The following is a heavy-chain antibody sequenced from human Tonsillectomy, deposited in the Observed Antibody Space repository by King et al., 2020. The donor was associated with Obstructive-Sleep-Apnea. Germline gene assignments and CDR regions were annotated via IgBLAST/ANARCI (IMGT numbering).Heavy chain of an antibody. CDR3: ARYYDY. D-gene: IGHD3-10*01. Sequence: VQLVESGGGLVKPGGSLRLSCAASGFSFSLYDMNWVRQAPGKGLEWVSSISSGSKYMKYADSVKGRFTISRDNANKSLYLQMNNLRADDTAVYYCARYYDYWGQGTLVTGSS. J-gene: IGHJ4*02. V-gene: IGHV3-21*01. CDR1: GFSFSLYD. CDR2: ISSGSKYM.